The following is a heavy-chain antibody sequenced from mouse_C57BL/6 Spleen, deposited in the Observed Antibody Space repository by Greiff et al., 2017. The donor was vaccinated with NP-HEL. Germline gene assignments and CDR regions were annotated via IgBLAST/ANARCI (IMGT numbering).Heavy chain of an antibody. V-gene: IGHV1-26*01. CDR3: AISCCYYSSYYAMDY. J-gene: IGHJ4*01. CDR2: INPNNGGT. D-gene: IGHD2-5*01. CDR1: GYTFTDYY. Sequence: EVQLQQSGPELVKPGASVKISCKASGYTFTDYYMNWVKQSPGKSLEWIGDINPNNGGTSYNQKFKGKATLTVDKSSSTAYMELRSLTSEDSAFYDCAISCCYYSSYYAMDYWGQGTSLTVSS.